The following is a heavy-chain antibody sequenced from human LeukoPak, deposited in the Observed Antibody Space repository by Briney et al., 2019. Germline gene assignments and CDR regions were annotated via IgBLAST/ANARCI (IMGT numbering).Heavy chain of an antibody. D-gene: IGHD3-10*01. J-gene: IGHJ1*01. V-gene: IGHV4-39*01. Sequence: SETLSLTCTVSGGSISSSSYYWSWIRQPPGKGLEWIGEINHSGSTNYNPSLKSRVTISVDTSKNQFSLKLSSVTAADTAVYYCARHRYGSGSYLQYFQHWGQGTLVTVSS. CDR1: GGSISSSSYY. CDR3: ARHRYGSGSYLQYFQH. CDR2: INHSGST.